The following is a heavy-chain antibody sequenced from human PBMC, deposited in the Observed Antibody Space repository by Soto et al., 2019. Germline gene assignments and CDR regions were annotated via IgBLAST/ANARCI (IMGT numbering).Heavy chain of an antibody. CDR2: ISSSSSYI. D-gene: IGHD2-2*01. CDR1: GFTFSSYS. Sequence: GSLRLSCAASGFTFSSYSMNWVRQAPGKGLEWVSSISSSSSYIYYADSVKGRFTISRDNAKNSLYLQMNSLRAEDTAVYYCARDIVVVPAAEHDAFDIWGQGTMVTVSS. J-gene: IGHJ3*02. CDR3: ARDIVVVPAAEHDAFDI. V-gene: IGHV3-21*01.